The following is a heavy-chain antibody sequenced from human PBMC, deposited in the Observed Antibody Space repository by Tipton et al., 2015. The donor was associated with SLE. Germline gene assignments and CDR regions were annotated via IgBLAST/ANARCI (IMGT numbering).Heavy chain of an antibody. J-gene: IGHJ4*02. CDR2: INPSGGST. CDR1: GYTFTSYY. CDR3: AGGGGAAASFDY. D-gene: IGHD6-13*01. Sequence: QLVQSGAEVKKPGASVKVSCKASGYTFTSYYMHWVRQAPGQGLEWMGIINPSGGSTSYAQKFQGRVTMTRDTSTSTVYMELSSLRSEAPAVYCCAGGGGAAASFDYWGQGTLVTVSS. V-gene: IGHV1-46*01.